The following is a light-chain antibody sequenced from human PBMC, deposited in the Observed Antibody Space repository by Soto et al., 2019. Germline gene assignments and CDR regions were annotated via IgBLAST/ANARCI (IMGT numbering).Light chain of an antibody. Sequence: QSALTQPRSVSGSPGQSVTISCTGTSSDVGGYNYVSWYQQHPGKAPKLMIYDVSKRPSGVPDRFSVSKSGNTASLTISGLQAEEEADYFCFSYAGSYTLVFGGGTKLTVL. J-gene: IGLJ2*01. V-gene: IGLV2-11*01. CDR1: SSDVGGYNY. CDR3: FSYAGSYTLV. CDR2: DVS.